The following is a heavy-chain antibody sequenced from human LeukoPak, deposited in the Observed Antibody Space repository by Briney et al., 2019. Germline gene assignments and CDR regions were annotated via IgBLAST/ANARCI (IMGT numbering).Heavy chain of an antibody. D-gene: IGHD3-22*01. CDR1: GFTFSTYA. V-gene: IGHV3-23*01. CDR2: ISPSGGST. Sequence: PGGSLRLSCAASGFTFSTYAMTWVRQAPGKGLEWVSSISPSGGSTYYADSVKGRFTISRDNSKNTLYLQMDSLRAEDTAIYYCAKSRGGYVLMWGQGTLVTVSS. CDR3: AKSRGGYVLM. J-gene: IGHJ4*02.